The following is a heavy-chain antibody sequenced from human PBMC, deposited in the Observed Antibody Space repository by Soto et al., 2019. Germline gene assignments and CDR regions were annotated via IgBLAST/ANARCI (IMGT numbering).Heavy chain of an antibody. CDR2: LYNGGST. J-gene: IGHJ4*02. D-gene: IGHD3-3*01. Sequence: SETLSVTCTFSGDSVSIVGFAWAWLRRPRGKGLEWIGYLYNGGSTYYRPSLESRMHISLDATRNHYSLRLTSVTAADTAVYFCARAPVGLDTISYFDYWGQGKMVTVSS. CDR1: GDSVSIVGFA. V-gene: IGHV4-30-2*05. CDR3: ARAPVGLDTISYFDY.